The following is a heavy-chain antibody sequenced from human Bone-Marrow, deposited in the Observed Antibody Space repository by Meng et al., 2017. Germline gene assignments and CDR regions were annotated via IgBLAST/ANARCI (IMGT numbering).Heavy chain of an antibody. CDR1: GGSFSGYY. CDR3: ARGSGSPEYCSSTSCYSGGWFDP. CDR2: INHSGST. V-gene: IGHV4-34*01. D-gene: IGHD2-2*02. Sequence: QVQLQQWGAGLLKPSETLSLTCAVYGGSFSGYYWSWIRQPPGKGLEWVGEINHSGSTNYNPSLKSRVTISVDTSKNQFSLKLSSVTAADTAVYYCARGSGSPEYCSSTSCYSGGWFDPWGQGTLVTVPS. J-gene: IGHJ5*02.